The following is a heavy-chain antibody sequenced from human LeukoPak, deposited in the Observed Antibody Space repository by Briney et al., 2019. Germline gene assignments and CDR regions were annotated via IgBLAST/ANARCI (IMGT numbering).Heavy chain of an antibody. Sequence: PGRSLRLSCAASGFTFSSYAMHWVRQAPGKGLEWVAVISYDGSNKYYADSVKGRFTISRDNSKNTLYLQMNSLRAEDTAVYYCARSASGYSSGWYDYWGQGTLVTVSS. J-gene: IGHJ4*02. D-gene: IGHD6-19*01. CDR3: ARSASGYSSGWYDY. CDR2: ISYDGSNK. V-gene: IGHV3-30-3*01. CDR1: GFTFSSYA.